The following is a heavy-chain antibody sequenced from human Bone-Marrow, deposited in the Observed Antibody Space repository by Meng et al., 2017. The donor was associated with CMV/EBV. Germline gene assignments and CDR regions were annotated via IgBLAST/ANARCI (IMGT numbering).Heavy chain of an antibody. CDR3: ARDPRAYFDD. Sequence: GESLKISCAASGFTFSSYSMNWVRQAPGKGLEWVSSISSSSSYIYYADSVKGRFTISRDNAKNSLYLQMNSLRAEDTAVYYCARDPRAYFDDWGQGTLVTVSS. CDR1: GFTFSSYS. J-gene: IGHJ4*02. V-gene: IGHV3-21*01. CDR2: ISSSSSYI.